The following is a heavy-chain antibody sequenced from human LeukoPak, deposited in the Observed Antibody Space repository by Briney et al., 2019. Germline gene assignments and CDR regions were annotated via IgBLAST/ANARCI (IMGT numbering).Heavy chain of an antibody. V-gene: IGHV4-39*07. J-gene: IGHJ4*02. D-gene: IGHD3-22*01. CDR1: GGSISSSSYY. CDR3: ARAQGTYYYDSSGYYVSEPYFDY. Sequence: SETLSLTCTVSGGSISSSSYYWGWIRQPPGKGLEWIGSIYYSGSTYYNPSLKSRVTISVDTSKNQFSLKLSSVTAADTAVYYCARAQGTYYYDSSGYYVSEPYFDYWGQGTLVTVSS. CDR2: IYYSGST.